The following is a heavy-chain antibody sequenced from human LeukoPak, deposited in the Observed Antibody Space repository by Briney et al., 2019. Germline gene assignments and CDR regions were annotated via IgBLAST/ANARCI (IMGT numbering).Heavy chain of an antibody. D-gene: IGHD2-15*01. V-gene: IGHV3-7*01. CDR2: IKQDGSEK. Sequence: PGGSLRLSCAASGFTVSSNYMSWVRQALGKGLEWVANIKQDGSEKYYVDSVKGRFTISRDNAKNSLYLQMNSLRAEDTAVYYCARGSRGGPHLGSWGQGTLVTVSS. J-gene: IGHJ4*02. CDR3: ARGSRGGPHLGS. CDR1: GFTVSSNY.